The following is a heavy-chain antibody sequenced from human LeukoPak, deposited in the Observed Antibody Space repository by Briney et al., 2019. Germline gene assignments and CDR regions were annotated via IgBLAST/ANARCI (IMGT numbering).Heavy chain of an antibody. CDR3: AKARIAAAGTGAFDV. J-gene: IGHJ3*01. CDR1: GVTVSNNY. D-gene: IGHD6-13*01. V-gene: IGHV3-23*01. Sequence: GGSLRLSCAASGVTVSNNYLSWVRQAPGKGLEWVSAFSATDGSAQYAESVRGRFTISRDNSKNSLYLQMNSLRDEDTAIYFCAKARIAAAGTGAFDVWGQGTMVTVSS. CDR2: FSATDGSA.